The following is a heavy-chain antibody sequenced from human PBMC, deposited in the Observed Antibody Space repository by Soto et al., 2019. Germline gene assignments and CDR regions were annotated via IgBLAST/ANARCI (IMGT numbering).Heavy chain of an antibody. V-gene: IGHV1-3*04. J-gene: IGHJ6*03. D-gene: IGHD2-2*01. CDR2: INTVNGNT. CDR3: TREVVVVPALDV. Sequence: ASVKVSCKASGYIITTYVIHWVRQAPGQRLEWMGWINTVNGNTAHSQKFRDRVTMTRDTSASTAYMELSSLRSEDTAVYYCTREVVVVPALDVWGKGSIVTITS. CDR1: GYIITTYV.